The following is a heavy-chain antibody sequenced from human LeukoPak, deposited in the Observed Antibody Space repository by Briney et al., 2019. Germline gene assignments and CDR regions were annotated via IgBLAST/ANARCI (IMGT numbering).Heavy chain of an antibody. J-gene: IGHJ4*02. CDR2: INPNSGGT. CDR3: ARYYDSSGTFDY. D-gene: IGHD3-22*01. Sequence: ASVKVSCKASGYTFTGYYMHWVRQAPGQGLEWMGRINPNSGGTNYAQKFQGRVTMTRDTSISTAYMELSRLRSDDTAVYYCARYYDSSGTFDYWGQGTLVTVSS. CDR1: GYTFTGYY. V-gene: IGHV1-2*06.